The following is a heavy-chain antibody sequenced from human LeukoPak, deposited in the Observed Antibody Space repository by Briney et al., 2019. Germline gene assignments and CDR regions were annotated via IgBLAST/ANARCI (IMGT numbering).Heavy chain of an antibody. Sequence: GGSLRLSCAASGFTFSSYTMNWVRQAPGKGLEWVSSISSSSSYIYYADSVKGRFTISRDNAKNSLYLQMNSLRAEDTAVYYCARVWQLWSLPHFDPWGQGTLVTVSS. D-gene: IGHD5-18*01. V-gene: IGHV3-21*04. CDR3: ARVWQLWSLPHFDP. J-gene: IGHJ5*02. CDR1: GFTFSSYT. CDR2: ISSSSSYI.